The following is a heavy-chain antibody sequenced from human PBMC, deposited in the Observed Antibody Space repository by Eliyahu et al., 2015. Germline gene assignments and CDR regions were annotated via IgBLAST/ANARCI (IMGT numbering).Heavy chain of an antibody. CDR3: ARVDPGDSYFVDY. CDR1: GFXFSSYS. D-gene: IGHD5-18*01. J-gene: IGHJ4*02. V-gene: IGHV3-21*01. CDR2: ISSSSSYI. Sequence: EVQLVESGGGLVKPGGSLRLSCAASGFXFSSYSMNWVRQAPGKGLEWVSSISSSSSYIYYADSVKGRFTISRDNAKNSLYLQMNSLRAEDTAVYYCARVDPGDSYFVDYWGQGTLVTVSS.